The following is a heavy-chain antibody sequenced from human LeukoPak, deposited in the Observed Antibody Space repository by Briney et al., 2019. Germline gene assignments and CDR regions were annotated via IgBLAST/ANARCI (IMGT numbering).Heavy chain of an antibody. CDR2: ISGSGGST. D-gene: IGHD3-22*01. CDR3: AKRDYYDSSAYYFYYFDN. CDR1: GFTFSSYA. V-gene: IGHV3-23*01. Sequence: GGSLRLSCAASGFTFSSYAMSWVRQAPGKGLEWVSGISGSGGSTYYADSVKGRFIISRDNSKNTLYLQVSSLRAEDTAVYYCAKRDYYDSSAYYFYYFDNWGQGTLVTVSS. J-gene: IGHJ4*02.